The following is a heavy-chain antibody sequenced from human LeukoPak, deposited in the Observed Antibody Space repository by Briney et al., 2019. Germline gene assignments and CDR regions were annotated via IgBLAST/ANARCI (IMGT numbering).Heavy chain of an antibody. Sequence: NPGGSLRLSCAASGFTFSSYSMNWVRQAPGKGLEWVSSISSSSSYIYYADSVKGRFTISRDNAKNSLYLQMNSLRAEDTAVYYCARAGGFWSGYYAFDIWGQGTMVTVSS. V-gene: IGHV3-21*01. CDR2: ISSSSSYI. CDR3: ARAGGFWSGYYAFDI. D-gene: IGHD3-3*01. CDR1: GFTFSSYS. J-gene: IGHJ3*02.